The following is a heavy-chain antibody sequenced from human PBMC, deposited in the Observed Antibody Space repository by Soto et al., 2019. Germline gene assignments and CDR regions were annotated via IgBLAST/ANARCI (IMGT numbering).Heavy chain of an antibody. V-gene: IGHV4-39*01. CDR3: ATHPPYGPLDH. Sequence: QLQLQESGPGLVKPSETLSLTCTVSGGSISSSSNHWGWIRQPPGKGLEWIGNIYYIENTYYNPSLKRRVTISVATSKNQFSLRLTSVTAADTAVYYCATHPPYGPLDHWGQGTLVTVSS. CDR1: GGSISSSSNH. CDR2: IYYIENT. D-gene: IGHD4-17*01. J-gene: IGHJ4*02.